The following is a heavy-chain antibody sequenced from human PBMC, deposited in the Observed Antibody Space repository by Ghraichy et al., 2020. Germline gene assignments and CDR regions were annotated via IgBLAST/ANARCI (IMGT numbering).Heavy chain of an antibody. CDR1: GDSITPNTFY. J-gene: IGHJ4*02. D-gene: IGHD1-26*01. Sequence: SQTLSLTCAVSGDSITPNTFYWAWVRQPPGKGLEWIGTIYSTGTSYYSASLKSRVTISVDTSRKKFSLKLTSVTAADTAVYYCARNPRIAGAHFYFDLWSQGTLVTVSS. CDR3: ARNPRIAGAHFYFDL. CDR2: IYSTGTS. V-gene: IGHV4-39*07.